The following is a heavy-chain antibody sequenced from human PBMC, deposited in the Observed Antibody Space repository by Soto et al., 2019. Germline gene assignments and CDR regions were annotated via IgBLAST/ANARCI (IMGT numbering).Heavy chain of an antibody. CDR3: ARISTDSNSDS. D-gene: IGHD2-21*02. J-gene: IGHJ4*02. V-gene: IGHV3-23*01. CDR1: RFTFSTFA. Sequence: EVQLLESGGGLVQPGGSLRLSCAASRFTFSTFAINWVRQAPGKGLEWVTAISADGAARYYADSVKGRFIVSRDNSKNTLYLQLNSLRAEDSARYICARISTDSNSDSWGQGTLVTVSS. CDR2: ISADGAAR.